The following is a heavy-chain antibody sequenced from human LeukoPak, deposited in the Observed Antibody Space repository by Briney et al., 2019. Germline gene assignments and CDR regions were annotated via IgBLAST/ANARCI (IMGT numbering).Heavy chain of an antibody. CDR2: ISSDGSDK. V-gene: IGHV3-30*18. D-gene: IGHD2-15*01. CDR3: AKVSYRCSGGTCYSSYYYGMDV. J-gene: IGHJ6*02. Sequence: PGGSLRLSCAASGFSFSSYGMHWVRQAPGKGLEWVAVISSDGSDKYYADSVQGRLPIYRDNSKNTLYLQMNSLRAEDTAVYYCAKVSYRCSGGTCYSSYYYGMDVWGQGTTVTVSS. CDR1: GFSFSSYG.